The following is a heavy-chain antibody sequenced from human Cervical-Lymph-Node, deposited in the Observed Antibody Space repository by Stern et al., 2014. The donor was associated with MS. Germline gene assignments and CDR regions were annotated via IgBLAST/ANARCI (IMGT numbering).Heavy chain of an antibody. D-gene: IGHD6-19*01. J-gene: IGHJ4*02. V-gene: IGHV6-1*01. CDR1: GDSVSSNSAA. CDR3: ARRSSSGYYLDI. Sequence: QVQLQQSGPGLVKPSQTLSLTCAISGDSVSSNSAAWNWIRQSPSRGLEWLGRTYYRSRWDSDYAASVKSRITINPEPSKNQVSLQLNSVTPEDTALYWCARRSSSGYYLDIWGQGTLVTVSS. CDR2: TYYRSRWDS.